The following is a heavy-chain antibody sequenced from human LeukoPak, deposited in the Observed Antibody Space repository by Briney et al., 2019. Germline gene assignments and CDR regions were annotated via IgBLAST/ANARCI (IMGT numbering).Heavy chain of an antibody. V-gene: IGHV3-7*01. J-gene: IGHJ5*01. CDR2: IKQDGSEK. CDR1: GFSLSDYW. CDR3: VGGTGWLPLT. D-gene: IGHD6-19*01. Sequence: GGSLRLSCAASGFSLSDYWMTWVRQTPGKGPEWLANIKQDGSEKNYVESVNGRFIISRDNAENSGYLQMNSLRAEDTAVYYCVGGTGWLPLTWGQGTLVTVSS.